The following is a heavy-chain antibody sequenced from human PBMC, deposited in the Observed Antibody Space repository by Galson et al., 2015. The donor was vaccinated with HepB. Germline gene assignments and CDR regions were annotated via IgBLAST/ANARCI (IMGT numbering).Heavy chain of an antibody. Sequence: SETLSLTCAVPGASIRTLDWWSWVRQSPGKRLEWIGQIYHSGDANYNPSFKSRVTMSVDTSKNQFSLKLSSVTAADTAIYYCARDWIRDGASYYFDYWGQGTLVTVSS. V-gene: IGHV4/OR15-8*01. D-gene: IGHD5-24*01. J-gene: IGHJ4*02. CDR1: GASIRTLDW. CDR2: IYHSGDA. CDR3: ARDWIRDGASYYFDY.